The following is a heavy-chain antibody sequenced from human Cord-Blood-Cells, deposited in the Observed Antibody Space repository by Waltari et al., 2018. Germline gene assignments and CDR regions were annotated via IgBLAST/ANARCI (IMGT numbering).Heavy chain of an antibody. CDR2: INHSGST. CDR1: VGSLSGYY. D-gene: IGHD1-26*01. V-gene: IGHV4-34*01. Sequence: QVQLQQRGAGLLKPSETLSLTCAVYVGSLSGYYWSWIRQPPGKGLEWIGEINHSGSTNYNPSLKSRVTISVDTSKNQFSLKLSSVTAADTAVYYCARGAPGVGAPFDYWGQGTLVTVSS. CDR3: ARGAPGVGAPFDY. J-gene: IGHJ4*02.